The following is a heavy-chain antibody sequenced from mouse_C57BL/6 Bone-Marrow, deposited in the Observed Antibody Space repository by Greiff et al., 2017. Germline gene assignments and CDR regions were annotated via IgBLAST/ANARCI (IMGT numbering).Heavy chain of an antibody. CDR1: GYSITSGYY. J-gene: IGHJ1*03. D-gene: IGHD4-1*01. V-gene: IGHV3-6*01. CDR2: ISYDGSN. CDR3: ARVGLGWYFDV. Sequence: EVQRVESGPGLVKPSQSLSLTCSVTGYSITSGYYWNWIRQFPGNKLEWMGYISYDGSNNYNPSLKNRISITRDTSKNQFFLKLNSVTTEDTATYYCARVGLGWYFDVWGTGTTVTVSS.